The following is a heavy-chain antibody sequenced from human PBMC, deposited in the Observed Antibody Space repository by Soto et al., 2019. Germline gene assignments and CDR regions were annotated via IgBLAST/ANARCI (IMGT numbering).Heavy chain of an antibody. CDR3: AKARVVRYFDWSLG. V-gene: IGHV3-30*18. Sequence: QVQLVESGGVVVQPGRSLRLSCAASGFTFSSYGMHWVRQAPGKGLDWVAVISYDGSHKYYADSVQGRFTISRDNSKNTLYLQMNSLRAEDTAVYYCAKARVVRYFDWSLGGGQGTLVTVSS. J-gene: IGHJ4*02. CDR2: ISYDGSHK. CDR1: GFTFSSYG. D-gene: IGHD3-9*01.